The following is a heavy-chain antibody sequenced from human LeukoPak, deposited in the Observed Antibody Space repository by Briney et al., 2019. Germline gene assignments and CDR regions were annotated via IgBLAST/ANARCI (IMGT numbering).Heavy chain of an antibody. D-gene: IGHD3-10*01. CDR1: GFTFGDYG. Sequence: PGGSLRLSCTASGFTFGDYGMSWVRQDPGKGLEWVGFIRSKAYGGTTEYAASVKGRFTISRDDSKSIAYLQVNSLKTEDTAVYYCTGSFGELSFFAHWGQGTLVTVSS. V-gene: IGHV3-49*04. CDR3: TGSFGELSFFAH. CDR2: IRSKAYGGTT. J-gene: IGHJ4*02.